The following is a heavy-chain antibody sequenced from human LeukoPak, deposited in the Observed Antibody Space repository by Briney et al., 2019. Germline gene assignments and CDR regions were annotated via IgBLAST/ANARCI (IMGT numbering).Heavy chain of an antibody. CDR2: VHYSGST. D-gene: IGHD2-15*01. Sequence: KPSETLSLTCTVSGGSISSYYWTWIRQSPGKGLEWMGYVHYSGSTNYNPSLKSRVTISVDTSKKQFSLKMRSVTAADTAVYYCARDFCSGGSCYFDYWGQGTLVTVSS. CDR3: ARDFCSGGSCYFDY. V-gene: IGHV4-59*01. CDR1: GGSISSYY. J-gene: IGHJ4*02.